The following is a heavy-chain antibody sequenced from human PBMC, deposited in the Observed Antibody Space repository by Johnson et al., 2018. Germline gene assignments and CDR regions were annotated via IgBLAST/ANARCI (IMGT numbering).Heavy chain of an antibody. CDR3: ARGGNHEIWSGYPYHFYDRDV. Sequence: QVQLQESGPGLVKPSETLSLTCTVSGGSISSSSYYWGWIRQPPGRGLEWIGCIYYTGSRYYKPSLNSRLTISLDTSKNQFSLKLSSVTAADTAVYYCARGGNHEIWSGYPYHFYDRDVWGKGTTVTVS. V-gene: IGHV4-39*07. D-gene: IGHD3-3*01. CDR1: GGSISSSSYY. CDR2: IYYTGSR. J-gene: IGHJ6*03.